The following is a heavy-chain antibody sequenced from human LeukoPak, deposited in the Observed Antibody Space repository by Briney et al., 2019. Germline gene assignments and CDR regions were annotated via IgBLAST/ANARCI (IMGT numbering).Heavy chain of an antibody. D-gene: IGHD2-2*01. Sequence: PSETLSLTCTVSGGSISSGGYYWSWIRQHPGKGLEWIGYIHYSGSTYYNPSLKSRVTISVDTSKNQFSLKLSSVTAADTAVYYCARSPAAMHAFDIWGQGTMVTVSS. CDR2: IHYSGST. CDR1: GGSISSGGYY. CDR3: ARSPAAMHAFDI. V-gene: IGHV4-31*03. J-gene: IGHJ3*02.